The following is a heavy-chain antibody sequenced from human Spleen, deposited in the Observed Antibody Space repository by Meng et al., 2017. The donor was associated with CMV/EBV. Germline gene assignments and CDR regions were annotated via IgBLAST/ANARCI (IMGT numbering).Heavy chain of an antibody. J-gene: IGHJ4*02. V-gene: IGHV3-21*01. CDR1: GFTLSSYS. D-gene: IGHD2-2*01. CDR3: ARDTSWGLDY. CDR2: ISSSSTYI. Sequence: GESLKISCAASGFTLSSYSMNWVRQAPGKGLEWVSSISSSSTYIYYADSVKGRFTISRDNAKNSLYLQMNSLRAEDTAVYYCARDTSWGLDYWGQGTLVTVSS.